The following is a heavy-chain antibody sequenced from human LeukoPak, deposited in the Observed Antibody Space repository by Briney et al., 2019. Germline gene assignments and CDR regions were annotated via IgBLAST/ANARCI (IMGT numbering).Heavy chain of an antibody. CDR2: INHSGSN. V-gene: IGHV4-34*01. CDR3: ARGFCKMAARCHWGWFDP. CDR1: GGSFRGYY. J-gene: IGHJ5*02. D-gene: IGHD6-6*01. Sequence: SETLSLTCAVYGGSFRGYYWSWIRQPTGKGLEWIGEINHSGSNNYNPSLKSRVTISVDPSKNQFSLMLSSVPAADTAVYYCARGFCKMAARCHWGWFDPWGQGTLVTVSS.